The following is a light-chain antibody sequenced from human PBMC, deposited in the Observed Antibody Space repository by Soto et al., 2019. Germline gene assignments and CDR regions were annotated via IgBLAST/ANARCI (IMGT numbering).Light chain of an antibody. V-gene: IGKV1-39*01. Sequence: DIQMTQSPSSLSASVGDRVTITCRASQSISSYLNWYQQKPGKAPKLLIYAASSLQSGVPSRFSGSGSGTDFTLTISSLQLEDLATYYYQQSYSTPTTFAGGTKVDIK. CDR1: QSISSY. CDR3: QQSYSTPTT. J-gene: IGKJ4*01. CDR2: AAS.